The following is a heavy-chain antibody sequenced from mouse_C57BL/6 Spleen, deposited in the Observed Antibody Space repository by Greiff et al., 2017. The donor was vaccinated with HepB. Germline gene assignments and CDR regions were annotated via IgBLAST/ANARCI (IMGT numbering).Heavy chain of an antibody. V-gene: IGHV1-61*01. Sequence: QVQLQQPGAELVRPGSSVKLSCKASGYTFTSYWMDWVKQRPGQGLEWIGNIYPSDSETHYNQKFKDKATLTVDKSSSTAYMQLSSLTSEDSAVYYYARWGYDYDFDYWGQGTTLTVSS. CDR3: ARWGYDYDFDY. D-gene: IGHD2-4*01. CDR2: IYPSDSET. CDR1: GYTFTSYW. J-gene: IGHJ2*01.